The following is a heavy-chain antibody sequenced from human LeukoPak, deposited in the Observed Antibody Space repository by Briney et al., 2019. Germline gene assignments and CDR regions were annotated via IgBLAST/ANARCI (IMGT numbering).Heavy chain of an antibody. CDR1: GGTFSSYA. D-gene: IGHD6-13*01. Sequence: SVKVSCKASGGTFSSYAISWVRQAPGQGLEWMGGIIPIFGTANYAQKFQGRVTITADESTGTAYMELSSLRSEDTAVYYCARGSSWYPYYYGMDVWGQGTTVTVSS. CDR2: IIPIFGTA. CDR3: ARGSSWYPYYYGMDV. J-gene: IGHJ6*02. V-gene: IGHV1-69*13.